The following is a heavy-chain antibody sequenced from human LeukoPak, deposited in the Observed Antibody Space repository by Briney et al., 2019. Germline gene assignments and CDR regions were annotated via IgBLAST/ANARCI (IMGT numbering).Heavy chain of an antibody. Sequence: SETLSLTCTVSGGSISSYYWSWIRQPPGKGLEWIGYIYYSGSTNYNPSLKSRVTISVDTSKNQFSLKLSSVTAADTAVYYCARAARSGYYLRDRYYFDYWGQGTLVTVSS. CDR1: GGSISSYY. J-gene: IGHJ4*02. V-gene: IGHV4-59*01. D-gene: IGHD3-22*01. CDR2: IYYSGST. CDR3: ARAARSGYYLRDRYYFDY.